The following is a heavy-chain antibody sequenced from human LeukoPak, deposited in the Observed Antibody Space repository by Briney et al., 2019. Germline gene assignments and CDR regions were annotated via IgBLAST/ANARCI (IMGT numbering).Heavy chain of an antibody. J-gene: IGHJ3*02. Sequence: SETLSLTCTVSGGSISSGGYDWSWIRQHPGKGLEWIGYIYYSGSTYYNPSLKSRVTISVDTSKNQFSLKLSSVTAADTAVYYCARNLLATGAWNLAGAFDIWGQGTMVTVSS. V-gene: IGHV4-31*03. CDR1: GGSISSGGYD. D-gene: IGHD5-12*01. CDR2: IYYSGST. CDR3: ARNLLATGAWNLAGAFDI.